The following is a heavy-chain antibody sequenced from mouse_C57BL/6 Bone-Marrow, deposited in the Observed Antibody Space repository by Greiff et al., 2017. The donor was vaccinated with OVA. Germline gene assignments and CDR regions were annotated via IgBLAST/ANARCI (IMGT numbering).Heavy chain of an antibody. V-gene: IGHV5-4*03. D-gene: IGHD1-1*01. CDR1: GFTFSSYA. Sequence: EVKVVESGGGLVKPGGSLKLSCAASGFTFSSYAMSWVRQTPEKRLEWVATISDGGSYTYYPDNVKGRFTISRDNAKNNLYLQMSHLKSEDTAMYYCARGPGSSYCWYFDVWGTGTTVTVSS. J-gene: IGHJ1*03. CDR2: ISDGGSYT. CDR3: ARGPGSSYCWYFDV.